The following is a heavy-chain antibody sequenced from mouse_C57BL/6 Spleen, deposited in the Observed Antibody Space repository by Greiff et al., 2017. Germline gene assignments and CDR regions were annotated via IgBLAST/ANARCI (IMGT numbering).Heavy chain of an antibody. CDR1: GYTFTSYT. CDR3: ARSGDGYDGDY. V-gene: IGHV1-4*01. CDR2: INPSSGYT. Sequence: VQLQQSGTELARPGASVKMSCKASGYTFTSYTMHWVKQRPGQGLEWIGYINPSSGYTKYNQKFKDKATLTADKSSSTAYMQLSSLTSEDSAVYYCARSGDGYDGDYWGKGTTLTVSS. D-gene: IGHD2-2*01. J-gene: IGHJ2*01.